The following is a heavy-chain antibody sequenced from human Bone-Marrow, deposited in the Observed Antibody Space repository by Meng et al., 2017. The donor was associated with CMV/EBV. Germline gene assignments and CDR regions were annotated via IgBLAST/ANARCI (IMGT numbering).Heavy chain of an antibody. D-gene: IGHD3-22*01. CDR3: ARDRYYDSSDRDY. J-gene: IGHJ4*02. CDR1: GFTFSSYW. CDR2: INSDGSST. V-gene: IGHV3-74*01. Sequence: GESLKISCAASGFTFSSYWMHWVRQAPGKGLVWVSRINSDGSSTSYADSVKGRFTISRDNAKNTLYLQMNSLRAEDTAVYYCARDRYYDSSDRDYWGQGTLVTVSS.